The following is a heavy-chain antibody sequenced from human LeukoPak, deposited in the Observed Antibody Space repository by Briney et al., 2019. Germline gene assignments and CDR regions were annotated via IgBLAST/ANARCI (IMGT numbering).Heavy chain of an antibody. Sequence: ASETLSLTCTVSGDSISSSSYYWGWIRQPPGKGLEWIGTIYYSGSTYYNPSLKSRVTISVDTSKNQFCLKLSSVTAADTAVYYCARQEVYCSSTSCYARGYSYGTFFDYWGQGTLVTVSS. CDR2: IYYSGST. J-gene: IGHJ4*02. D-gene: IGHD2-2*01. V-gene: IGHV4-39*01. CDR1: GDSISSSSYY. CDR3: ARQEVYCSSTSCYARGYSYGTFFDY.